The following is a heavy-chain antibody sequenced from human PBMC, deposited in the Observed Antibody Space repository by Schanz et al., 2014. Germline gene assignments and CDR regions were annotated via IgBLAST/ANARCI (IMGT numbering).Heavy chain of an antibody. D-gene: IGHD3-9*01. V-gene: IGHV3-30-3*01. CDR2: ISYDGSNK. Sequence: GQLAESGGGLVKPGGSLRLSCAASGFTFSTYAMHWVRQAPGKGLEWVAVISYDGSNKYYADSVKGRFTISRDNAKNSLYLQMNSLRAEDTAVYYCAKQIHYDILTVTRNWGQGTLVTVSS. J-gene: IGHJ4*02. CDR3: AKQIHYDILTVTRN. CDR1: GFTFSTYA.